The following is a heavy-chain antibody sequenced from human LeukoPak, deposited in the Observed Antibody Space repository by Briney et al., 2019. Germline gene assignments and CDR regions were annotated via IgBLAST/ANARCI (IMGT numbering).Heavy chain of an antibody. CDR2: IDHRGTA. CDR1: GASYNAYY. J-gene: IGHJ4*02. Sequence: KPSETMSLTCAVYGASYNAYYWSWIRRPPGKGLEWIGDIDHRGTATYNPSLESRLSISADASKNQFSLKLNSVTDADTAVYYCAVGITILGVAASFDSWGQGNLVIVSS. D-gene: IGHD3-3*01. V-gene: IGHV4-34*01. CDR3: AVGITILGVAASFDS.